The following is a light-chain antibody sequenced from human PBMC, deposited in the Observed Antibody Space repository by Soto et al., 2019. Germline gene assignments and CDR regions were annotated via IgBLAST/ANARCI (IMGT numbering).Light chain of an antibody. CDR3: TSWTTSTTMI. V-gene: IGLV2-14*03. CDR1: SSDIGAYNF. Sequence: QSVLTQPASVSGSPERSITISCTGTSSDIGAYNFVSWYQQHPGKAPKLMLYDVNIRPSGVSNRFSGSKSGNTASLTISGLQAEDEADYYCTSWTTSTTMIFGGGTQLT. CDR2: DVN. J-gene: IGLJ2*01.